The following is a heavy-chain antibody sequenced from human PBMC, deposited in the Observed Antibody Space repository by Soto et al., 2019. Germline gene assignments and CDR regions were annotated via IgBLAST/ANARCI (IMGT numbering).Heavy chain of an antibody. V-gene: IGHV1-46*01. J-gene: IGHJ4*02. CDR3: ARYYYDSSGIYYFDY. Sequence: ASVKVSCKASGYTFTSYYMHWVRRAPGQGLEWMGIINPSGGSTSYAQKFQGRVTMTRDTSTSTVYMELSSLRSEDTAVYYCARYYYDSSGIYYFDYWGQGTLVTVSS. CDR2: INPSGGST. CDR1: GYTFTSYY. D-gene: IGHD3-22*01.